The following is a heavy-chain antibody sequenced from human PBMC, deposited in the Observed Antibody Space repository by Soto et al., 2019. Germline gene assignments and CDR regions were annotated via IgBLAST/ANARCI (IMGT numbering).Heavy chain of an antibody. D-gene: IGHD2-2*01. CDR1: GYTFTNYW. Sequence: GESLTLSCKGSGYTFTNYWIGWVRQMPGKGLEWMGIVYPGDSDTRYSPSFQGQVTISADKSITTAYLQWSSPKASDTAMYYYAWRTGSSNYCYYYCMDVWGQGTTVTVSS. J-gene: IGHJ6*02. V-gene: IGHV5-51*01. CDR2: VYPGDSDT. CDR3: AWRTGSSNYCYYYCMDV.